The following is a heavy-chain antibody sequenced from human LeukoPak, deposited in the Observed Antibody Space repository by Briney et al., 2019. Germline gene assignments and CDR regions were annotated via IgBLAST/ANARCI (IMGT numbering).Heavy chain of an antibody. CDR2: ISGSGGST. Sequence: GGSLRLSCAASGFTFSSYAMSWVRQAPGKGLEWVSAISGSGGSTYYAGSVKGRFTISRDNSKNTLYLQMNSRRAEDTAVYYCARYTGGWYSDYWGQGTLVTVSS. V-gene: IGHV3-23*01. CDR1: GFTFSSYA. D-gene: IGHD6-19*01. CDR3: ARYTGGWYSDY. J-gene: IGHJ4*02.